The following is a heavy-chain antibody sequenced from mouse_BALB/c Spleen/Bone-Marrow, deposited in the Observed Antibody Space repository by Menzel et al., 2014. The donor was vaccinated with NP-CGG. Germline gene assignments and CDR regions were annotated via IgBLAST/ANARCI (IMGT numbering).Heavy chain of an antibody. CDR2: IDPANGNT. J-gene: IGHJ4*01. Sequence: SGAELVKPGASVKLSCTASGFNIKDTYMHWVKQRPEQGLEWIGRIDPANGNTKYDPKFQGKATITADTSSNTAYLQLSSLTSEDTAVCYCARWEYYAMDYWGQGTSVTVSS. CDR1: GFNIKDTY. CDR3: ARWEYYAMDY. D-gene: IGHD4-1*01. V-gene: IGHV14-3*02.